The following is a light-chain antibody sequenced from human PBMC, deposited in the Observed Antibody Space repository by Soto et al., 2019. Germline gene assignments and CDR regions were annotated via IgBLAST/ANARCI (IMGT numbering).Light chain of an antibody. CDR3: QKYNSAPWT. CDR1: QGISNY. J-gene: IGKJ1*01. CDR2: AAS. V-gene: IGKV1-27*01. Sequence: DIQMTQSPSSLSASVGDRVTITCRASQGISNYLAWYQQKPGKVPKLLIFAASTLQSGVPSRFSGSGSGTDFTLTITSLQPEDVATYYCQKYNSAPWTFGQGSKVEIK.